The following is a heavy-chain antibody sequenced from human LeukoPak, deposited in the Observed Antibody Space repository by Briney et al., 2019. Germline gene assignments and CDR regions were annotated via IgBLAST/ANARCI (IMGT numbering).Heavy chain of an antibody. V-gene: IGHV4-39*07. CDR1: GGSISSSSYY. J-gene: IGHJ4*02. CDR2: IYYSGST. Sequence: SETLSLTRTVSGGSISSSSYYWGWIRQPPGKGLEWIGSIYYSGSTYYNPSLKSRVTISVDTSKNQFSLKLSSVTAADTAVYYCARDGGSTSTGVFDYWGQGTLVTVSS. D-gene: IGHD1-26*01. CDR3: ARDGGSTSTGVFDY.